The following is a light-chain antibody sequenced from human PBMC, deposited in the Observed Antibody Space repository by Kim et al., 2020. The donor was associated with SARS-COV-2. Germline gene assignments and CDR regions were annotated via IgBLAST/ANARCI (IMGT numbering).Light chain of an antibody. J-gene: IGLJ3*02. CDR2: GNS. CDR3: QAYDADRNDSV. V-gene: IGLV1-40*01. CDR1: SSNIRGDYD. Sequence: TISSTGSSNIRGDYDVDCYQQLPATTPPHLMYGNSNRRPGVPDGCSGGKSGSNAALAIVGRQAEDEDADYCQAYDADRNDSVFGGGTQLTVL.